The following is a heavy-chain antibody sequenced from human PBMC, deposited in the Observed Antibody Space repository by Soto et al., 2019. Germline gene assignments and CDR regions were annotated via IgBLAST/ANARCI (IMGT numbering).Heavy chain of an antibody. CDR2: INSDGSST. V-gene: IGHV3-74*01. Sequence: GGSLRLSCAASGFTFSSYWMHWVRQAPGKGLVWVSRINSDGSSTSYADSVKGRFTISRDNAKNTLYLQMNSLRAEDTAVYYCARDRGSSWIYYYYGMDVWGQGTTVTVSS. D-gene: IGHD6-13*01. CDR1: GFTFSSYW. CDR3: ARDRGSSWIYYYYGMDV. J-gene: IGHJ6*02.